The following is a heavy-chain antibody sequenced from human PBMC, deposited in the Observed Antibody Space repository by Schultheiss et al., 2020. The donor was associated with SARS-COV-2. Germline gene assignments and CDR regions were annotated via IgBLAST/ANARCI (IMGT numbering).Heavy chain of an antibody. V-gene: IGHV1-69*02. CDR1: GYTFTSYY. D-gene: IGHD6-13*01. CDR3: ARSGGGSIAAAGAYYYYGMDV. CDR2: IIPFLAIA. Sequence: SVKVSCKASGYTFTSYYMHWVRQAPGQGLEWMGRIIPFLAIANYAQKFQGRVTITADKSTSTAYMELSSLRSEDTAVYYCARSGGGSIAAAGAYYYYGMDVWGQGTTVTVSS. J-gene: IGHJ6*02.